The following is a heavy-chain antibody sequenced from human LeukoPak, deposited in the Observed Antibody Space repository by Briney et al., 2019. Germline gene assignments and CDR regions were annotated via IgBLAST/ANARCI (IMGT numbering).Heavy chain of an antibody. D-gene: IGHD5-24*01. CDR2: IYYSGST. CDR3: ARVGLRDGYLNFDY. CDR1: GGSISSGDYY. V-gene: IGHV4-30-4*01. J-gene: IGHJ4*02. Sequence: SETLSLTCTVSGGSISSGDYYWSWIRQPPGKGLEWIGYIYYSGSTYYNPSLKSRVTISVDTSKNQFSLKLSSVTAADTAVYYCARVGLRDGYLNFDYWGQGTLVTVSS.